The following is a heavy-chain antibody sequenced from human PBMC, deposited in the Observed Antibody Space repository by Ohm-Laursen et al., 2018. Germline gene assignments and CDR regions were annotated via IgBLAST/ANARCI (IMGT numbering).Heavy chain of an antibody. CDR3: ASGHNYGYDNYYYGMDV. CDR2: IYNSGST. D-gene: IGHD5-18*01. J-gene: IGHJ6*02. Sequence: GTLSLTWTVSGGSISSYYWSWVRQPPGKGLEWIEYIYNSGSTKYNPFFNSRVTISVDTSKNQFSLNLRSVTTADTAVYYCASGHNYGYDNYYYGMDVWGQGTTVTVSS. CDR1: GGSISSYY. V-gene: IGHV4-59*01.